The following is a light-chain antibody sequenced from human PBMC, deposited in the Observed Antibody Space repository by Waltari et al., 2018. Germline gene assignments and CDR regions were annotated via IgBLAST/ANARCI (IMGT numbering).Light chain of an antibody. CDR1: SSDVGSYNL. Sequence: QSALTQPASVSGSPGQSITISCTGTSSDVGSYNLVSWYQHHPAKAPKLMFYEGSKRPSGVSNRFSGSKSGNTASLTISGLQAEDEADYYCCSYAGSSTWVFGGGTKLTVL. CDR3: CSYAGSSTWV. J-gene: IGLJ3*02. V-gene: IGLV2-23*01. CDR2: EGS.